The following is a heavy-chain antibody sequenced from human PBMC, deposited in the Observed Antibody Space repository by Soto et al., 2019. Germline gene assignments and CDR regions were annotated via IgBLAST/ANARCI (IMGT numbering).Heavy chain of an antibody. V-gene: IGHV1-69*06. CDR2: IIPIFGTA. CDR1: GGTFSSYA. D-gene: IGHD5-12*01. CDR3: ARAEPEMATMAL. J-gene: IGHJ4*02. Sequence: QVQLVQSGAEVKKPGSSVKVSCKASGGTFSSYAISWVRQAPGQGLEWMGGIIPIFGTATYAQKFQGRVTITADKSTRTAYMELSSLRSEDTAVYYCARAEPEMATMALWGQGTLVTVSS.